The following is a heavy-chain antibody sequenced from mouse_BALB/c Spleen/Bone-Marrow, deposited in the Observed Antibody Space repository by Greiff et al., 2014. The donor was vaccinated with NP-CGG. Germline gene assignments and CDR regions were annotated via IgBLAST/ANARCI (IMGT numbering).Heavy chain of an antibody. Sequence: EVMLVESGGGLVQPGGSRKLSCAASGFTFSNFGMHWVRQAPEKGLEWVAYISSGSSTIYYADTVKGRFTISRDNPKNTLFLQMTSLRSEDTAMYYCASRDWFAYWGQGTLATVSA. CDR2: ISSGSSTI. CDR3: ASRDWFAY. CDR1: GFTFSNFG. J-gene: IGHJ3*01. D-gene: IGHD3-1*01. V-gene: IGHV5-17*02.